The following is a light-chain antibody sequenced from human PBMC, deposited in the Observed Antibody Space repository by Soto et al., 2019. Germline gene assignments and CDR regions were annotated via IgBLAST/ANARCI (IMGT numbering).Light chain of an antibody. CDR3: QQLNSYPHT. CDR1: QDISGY. Sequence: DLQLTQSPSFLSASVGDRVTITCRASQDISGYLAWYQQKPGKAPKLLIYAATTLQSGVPSRFSGGGSGTEFTLTISSLQPEDFASYYCQQLNSYPHTFGGGTNVEIK. J-gene: IGKJ4*01. CDR2: AAT. V-gene: IGKV1-9*01.